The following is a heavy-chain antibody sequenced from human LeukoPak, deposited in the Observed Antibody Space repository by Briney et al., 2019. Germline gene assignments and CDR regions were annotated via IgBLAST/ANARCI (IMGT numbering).Heavy chain of an antibody. J-gene: IGHJ4*02. CDR1: GFTVSSNY. CDR2: ISGSGGST. CDR3: AKLQLLVTH. V-gene: IGHV3-23*01. D-gene: IGHD5-18*01. Sequence: PGGSLRLSCAASGFTVSSNYMSWVRQAPGKGLEWVSAISGSGGSTYYADSVKGRFTISRDNSKNTLYLQMNSLRAEDTAVYYCAKLQLLVTHWGQGTLVTVSS.